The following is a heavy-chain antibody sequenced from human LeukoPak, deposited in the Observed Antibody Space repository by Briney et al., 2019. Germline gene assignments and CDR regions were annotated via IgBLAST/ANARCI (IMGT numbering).Heavy chain of an antibody. CDR3: TRLVAGGFDS. J-gene: IGHJ4*02. Sequence: ASVKVSCKISGHTLTELSIHWVRQAPGKGLEWMGGFDTQEGETIFAQNFQGRVTMTEDTSSDTAYMELSSLTSEDTAMYFCTRLVAGGFDSWGQGSLVTVSS. CDR2: FDTQEGET. CDR1: GHTLTELS. D-gene: IGHD2-15*01. V-gene: IGHV1-24*01.